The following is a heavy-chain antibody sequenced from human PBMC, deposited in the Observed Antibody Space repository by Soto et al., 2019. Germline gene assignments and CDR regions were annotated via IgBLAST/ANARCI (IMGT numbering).Heavy chain of an antibody. Sequence: SLRLSCAASGFTFSDYYMSWIRQAPGKGLEWVSYISSSSSYTNYADSVKGRFTISRDNAKNSLYLQMNSLRAEDTAVYYCARGHYYGSGEKVYSPFDYWGQGTLVTVSS. D-gene: IGHD3-10*01. CDR3: ARGHYYGSGEKVYSPFDY. CDR2: ISSSSSYT. J-gene: IGHJ4*02. V-gene: IGHV3-11*05. CDR1: GFTFSDYY.